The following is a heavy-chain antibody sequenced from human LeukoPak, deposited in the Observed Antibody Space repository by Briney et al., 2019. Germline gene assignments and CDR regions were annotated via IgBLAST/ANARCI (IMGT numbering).Heavy chain of an antibody. V-gene: IGHV3-48*02. CDR2: ISSSSSTT. J-gene: IGHJ1*01. Sequence: GGSLRLSCAASGFTFSSYSVNWIRQAPGKGLEWVSYISSSSSTTYYADSVRGRFTISRDNAKNSLYLQMNSLRDEDTAVYYCARGPYDSSGYYYIPGYFQHWGQGTLVTVSS. D-gene: IGHD3-22*01. CDR3: ARGPYDSSGYYYIPGYFQH. CDR1: GFTFSSYS.